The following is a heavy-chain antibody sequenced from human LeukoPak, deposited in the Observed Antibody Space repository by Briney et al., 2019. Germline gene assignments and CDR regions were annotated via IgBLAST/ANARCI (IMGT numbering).Heavy chain of an antibody. CDR1: GFTFSSYG. Sequence: GGSLRLSCAASGFTFSSYGMHWVRQAPGKGLEWVAFIRYDGSNKYYADSVKGRFTISRDNSKNTLSLQMNSLRAEDTAVYYCAKAPYDSSGYYAFDIWGQGTMVTVS. V-gene: IGHV3-30*02. D-gene: IGHD3-22*01. CDR2: IRYDGSNK. CDR3: AKAPYDSSGYYAFDI. J-gene: IGHJ3*02.